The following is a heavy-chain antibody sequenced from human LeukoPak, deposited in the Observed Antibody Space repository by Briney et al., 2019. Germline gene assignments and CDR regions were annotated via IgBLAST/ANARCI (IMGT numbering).Heavy chain of an antibody. CDR1: GGSFSGYY. CDR3: ARVPLYYDILTGYRD. J-gene: IGHJ4*02. Sequence: SETLSLTCAVYGGSFSGYYWSWIRQPPRKGLEWIGEINHSGSTNYNPSLKSRVTISVDTSKNQFSLKLSSVTAADTAVYYCARVPLYYDILTGYRDWGQGTLVTVSS. V-gene: IGHV4-34*01. D-gene: IGHD3-9*01. CDR2: INHSGST.